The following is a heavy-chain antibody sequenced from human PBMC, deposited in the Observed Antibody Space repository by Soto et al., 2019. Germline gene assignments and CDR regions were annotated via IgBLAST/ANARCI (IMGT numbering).Heavy chain of an antibody. Sequence: QVQLQESGPGLVKPSGTLSLTCAVSGGSISSSNWWSWVSQTPGTGLEWIGENFHSGITNYNPSLKSSFTISVNPSQTHFPLRLTPGTAADTAVYSCPRDHLCDRRGGGYYFDSWGQGTLVTVSA. CDR1: GGSISSSNW. CDR3: PRDHLCDRRGGGYYFDS. J-gene: IGHJ4*02. D-gene: IGHD2-21*02. V-gene: IGHV4-4*02. CDR2: NFHSGIT.